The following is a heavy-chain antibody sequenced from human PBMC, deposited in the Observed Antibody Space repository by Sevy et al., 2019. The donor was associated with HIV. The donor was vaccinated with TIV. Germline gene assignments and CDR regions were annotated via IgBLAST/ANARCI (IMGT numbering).Heavy chain of an antibody. CDR3: ARPRITFFGVVIHLLYYFDY. CDR1: GFTFSSYA. J-gene: IGHJ4*02. CDR2: ISYDGSNK. V-gene: IGHV3-30-3*01. Sequence: GGSLRLSCAASGFTFSSYAMHWVRQAPGKGLEWVAVISYDGSNKYYADSVKGRFTISRDNSKNTLYLQMNSLRAEDTAVYYCARPRITFFGVVIHLLYYFDYWGQGTLVTVSS. D-gene: IGHD3-3*01.